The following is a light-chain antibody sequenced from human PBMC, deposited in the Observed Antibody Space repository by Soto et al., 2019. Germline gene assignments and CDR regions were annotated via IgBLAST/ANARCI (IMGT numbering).Light chain of an antibody. Sequence: DSPMTQSPSTLSASVGDRVTITCRASQSISSWLAWYQQKPGKAPKLLIYKASTLKSGVPSRFSGSGSGTEFTLTISSLQPDDFATYYCQHYNSYSEAFGQRSKV. V-gene: IGKV1-5*03. CDR3: QHYNSYSEA. J-gene: IGKJ1*01. CDR2: KAS. CDR1: QSISSW.